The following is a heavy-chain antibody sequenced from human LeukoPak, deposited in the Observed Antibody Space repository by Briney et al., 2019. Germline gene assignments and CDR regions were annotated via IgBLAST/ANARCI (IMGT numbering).Heavy chain of an antibody. CDR1: GGSISRYY. J-gene: IGHJ5*02. V-gene: IGHV4-59*01. D-gene: IGHD3-22*01. CDR3: ARALTEKYYYDSSGYFNWFDP. Sequence: KPSETLSLTCTVSGGSISRYYWSWIRQPPGKGLEWLGYIYYSGSTNYNPSLKSRVPISVDTSKNQFSLKLSSVTAADTAVYYCARALTEKYYYDSSGYFNWFDPWGQGTLVTVSS. CDR2: IYYSGST.